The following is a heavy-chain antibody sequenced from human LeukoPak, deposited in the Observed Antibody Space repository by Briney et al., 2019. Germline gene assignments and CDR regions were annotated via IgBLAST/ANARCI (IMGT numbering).Heavy chain of an antibody. V-gene: IGHV3-74*01. J-gene: IGHJ5*02. D-gene: IGHD2-15*01. CDR1: GFTFSSYW. CDR3: ARVVGYCSGGSCYGWFDP. Sequence: GGSLRLSCAASGFTFSSYWMHWVRQPPGKGLVWVSRIGSDGTSTAYADSVKGRFTISRDNAKKSLYLQMNSLRAEDTAVYYCARVVGYCSGGSCYGWFDPWGQGTLVTVSS. CDR2: IGSDGTST.